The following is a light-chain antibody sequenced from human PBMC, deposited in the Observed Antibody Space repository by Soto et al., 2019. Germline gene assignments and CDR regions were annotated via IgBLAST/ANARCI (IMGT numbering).Light chain of an antibody. CDR2: DVT. CDR3: SSYAGNNIFV. Sequence: QSALTQPASVSGSPGQSITISCTGTSTDIGTYSRVSWYLQYPGKAPKLMIYDVTKRPSGVSNRFSGSRSGSTASLTISGLQAEDEANYYCSSYAGNNIFVFGTGTKLTVL. J-gene: IGLJ1*01. V-gene: IGLV2-23*02. CDR1: STDIGTYSR.